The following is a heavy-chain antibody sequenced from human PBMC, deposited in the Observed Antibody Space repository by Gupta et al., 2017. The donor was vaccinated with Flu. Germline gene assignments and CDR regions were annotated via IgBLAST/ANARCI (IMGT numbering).Heavy chain of an antibody. D-gene: IGHD3-22*01. Sequence: EVQMVESGGDLVQPGGSLRLTCTVSGFPLNSYSMRWVRQAPGKGLEWISYISSTSYTISYADSVTGRFTVSRDNAKNSLFLHMSSLRDEDTAVYFCARDEQPLTTTSYYFDYWGQGTLVTVSS. CDR2: ISSTSYTI. V-gene: IGHV3-48*02. CDR1: GFPLNSYS. CDR3: ARDEQPLTTTSYYFDY. J-gene: IGHJ4*02.